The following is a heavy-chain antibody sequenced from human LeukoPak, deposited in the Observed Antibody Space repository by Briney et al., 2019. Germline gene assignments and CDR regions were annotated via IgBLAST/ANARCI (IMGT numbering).Heavy chain of an antibody. CDR1: GGSISSSSYY. D-gene: IGHD3-3*01. CDR3: AREGHYEIIDY. Sequence: SETLSLTCTVSGGSISSSSYYWGWIRQPPGKGLEWIGSIYYSGSTYCNPSLKSRVTISVDTSKNQFSLKLSSVTAADTAVYYCAREGHYEIIDYWGQGTLVTVSS. CDR2: IYYSGST. V-gene: IGHV4-39*07. J-gene: IGHJ4*02.